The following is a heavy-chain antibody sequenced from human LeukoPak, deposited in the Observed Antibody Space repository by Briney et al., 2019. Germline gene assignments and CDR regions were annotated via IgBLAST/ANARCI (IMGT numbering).Heavy chain of an antibody. V-gene: IGHV3-33*01. J-gene: IGHJ4*02. CDR2: IWYDGSNK. Sequence: GGSLRLSCAASGFTFTSYGMHWVRQAPGKGLEWVAVIWYDGSNKYYADSVKGRFTISRDNSKNTLYLQMNSLRAEDTAVYYCVRDPIAAVRFDYWGQGTLVTVSS. CDR3: VRDPIAAVRFDY. CDR1: GFTFTSYG. D-gene: IGHD6-13*01.